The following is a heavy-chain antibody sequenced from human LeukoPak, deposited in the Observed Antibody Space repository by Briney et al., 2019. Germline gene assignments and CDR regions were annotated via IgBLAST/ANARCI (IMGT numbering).Heavy chain of an antibody. CDR2: INPNSGGT. V-gene: IGHV1-2*02. J-gene: IGHJ4*02. CDR3: VRLVGNSWLDY. D-gene: IGHD6-13*01. Sequence: ASVKVSCTASGYTFTGYYMHWVRQAPGQGLEWMGWINPNSGGTNYAQKFQGRVTMTRGTSISTAYMELSRLRSDDTAVYYCVRLVGNSWLDYWGQGTLVTASS. CDR1: GYTFTGYY.